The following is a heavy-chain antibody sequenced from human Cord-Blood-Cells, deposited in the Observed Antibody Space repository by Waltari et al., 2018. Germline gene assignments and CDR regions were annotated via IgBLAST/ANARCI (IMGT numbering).Heavy chain of an antibody. Sequence: QVQLQESGPGLVKPSQTLSLTCTVSGGSISSGGYYWSWTRQHPGKGLEWIGYIYYSGSTYYNPSLKSRVTISVDTSKNQFSLKLSSVTAADTAVYYCARANWGLQIFDYWGQGTLVTVSS. V-gene: IGHV4-31*03. CDR2: IYYSGST. J-gene: IGHJ4*02. CDR3: ARANWGLQIFDY. CDR1: GGSISSGGYY. D-gene: IGHD7-27*01.